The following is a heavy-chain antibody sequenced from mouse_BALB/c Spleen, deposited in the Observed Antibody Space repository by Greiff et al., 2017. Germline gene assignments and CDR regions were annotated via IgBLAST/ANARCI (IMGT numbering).Heavy chain of an antibody. D-gene: IGHD1-3*01. CDR3: AREELKYGNY. V-gene: IGHV5-6-5*01. CDR2: ISSGGST. J-gene: IGHJ2*01. Sequence: EVKLVESGGGLVKPGGSLKLSCAASGFTFSSYAMSWVRQTPEKRLEWVASISSGGSTYYPDSVKGRFTISRDNARNILYLQMSSLRSEDTAMYYCAREELKYGNYWGQGTTLTVSS. CDR1: GFTFSSYA.